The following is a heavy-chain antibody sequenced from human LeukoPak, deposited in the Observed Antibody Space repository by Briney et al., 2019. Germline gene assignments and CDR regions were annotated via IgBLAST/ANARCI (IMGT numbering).Heavy chain of an antibody. V-gene: IGHV4-61*01. CDR2: IYYSGST. CDR1: GGSVSSGSYY. D-gene: IGHD6-19*01. J-gene: IGHJ4*02. Sequence: SETLSLTCTVSGGSVSSGSYYWSWIRQPPGKGLEWIGYIYYSGSTNYNPSLKSRVTISVDTSKNQFSLKLSSVTAADTAVYYCARAHSSGWLVDYWGQGTLVTVSS. CDR3: ARAHSSGWLVDY.